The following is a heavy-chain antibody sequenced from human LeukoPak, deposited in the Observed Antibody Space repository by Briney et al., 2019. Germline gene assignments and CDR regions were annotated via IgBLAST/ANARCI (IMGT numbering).Heavy chain of an antibody. V-gene: IGHV3-23*01. Sequence: EWVAXXXGSGVTPSYADSGKGGFTISRDKSKNTKKVQRNRLRAADTAVYYCAKEANCGCDCYSVFDYWGQGTLVTVSS. D-gene: IGHD2-21*02. J-gene: IGHJ4*02. CDR3: AKEANCGCDCYSVFDY. CDR2: XXGSGVTP.